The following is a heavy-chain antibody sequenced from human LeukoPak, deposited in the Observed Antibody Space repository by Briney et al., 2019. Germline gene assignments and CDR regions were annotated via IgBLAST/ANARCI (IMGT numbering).Heavy chain of an antibody. V-gene: IGHV1-69*05. CDR1: GGTFSSYA. D-gene: IGHD5-24*01. J-gene: IGHJ5*02. Sequence: SVKVSCKESGGTFSSYAISWVRQAPGQRLEWMGGIIPIFGTANYAQKFQGRVTITTDESTSTAYMELSSLRSEDTAVYYCARDRLGDGYKNDNWFDPWGQGTLVTVSS. CDR3: ARDRLGDGYKNDNWFDP. CDR2: IIPIFGTA.